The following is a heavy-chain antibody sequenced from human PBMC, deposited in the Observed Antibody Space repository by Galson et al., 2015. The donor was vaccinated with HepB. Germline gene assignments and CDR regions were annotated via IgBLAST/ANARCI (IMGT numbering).Heavy chain of an antibody. CDR1: GGSISSGGYS. CDR3: ARDGGEYSSSPFYYYYYMDV. Sequence: TLSLTCAVSGGSISSGGYSWSWIRQPPGKGLEWIGYIYYSGSTYYNPSLKSRVTISVDTSKNQFSLKLSSVTAADTAVYYCARDGGEYSSSPFYYYYYMDVWGKGATVTVSS. D-gene: IGHD6-6*01. V-gene: IGHV4-30-4*07. CDR2: IYYSGST. J-gene: IGHJ6*03.